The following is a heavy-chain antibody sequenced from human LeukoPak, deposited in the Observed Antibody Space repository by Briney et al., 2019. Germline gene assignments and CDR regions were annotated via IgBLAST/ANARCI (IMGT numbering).Heavy chain of an antibody. V-gene: IGHV3-23*01. J-gene: IGHJ6*02. CDR3: AKEGTVTNFVWVDV. D-gene: IGHD4-17*01. CDR2: ITARGDGT. CDR1: EFTFSIYV. Sequence: PGGSLRLSCVASEFTFSIYVLSWVRQAPGKGLEWVSAITARGDGTNYADSVRGRFTISRDNSKNTLYLQLSSLRVEDTAVYYCAKEGTVTNFVWVDVWGQGTTVTVSS.